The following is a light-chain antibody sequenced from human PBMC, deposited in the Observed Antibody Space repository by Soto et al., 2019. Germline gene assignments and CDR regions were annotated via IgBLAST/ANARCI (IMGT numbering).Light chain of an antibody. CDR1: INDVGGYNY. J-gene: IGLJ1*01. CDR3: MSYAGGNRLV. V-gene: IGLV2-8*01. CDR2: QVT. Sequence: QSVLTQPPSASGSPGQSVTISCAGTINDVGGYNYVSWYQQHPGKVPQLMIYQVTKRPSGVPDRFSASKSDTTASLTISGLQAEDEDDYYCMSYAGGNRLVFGTGTKVTVL.